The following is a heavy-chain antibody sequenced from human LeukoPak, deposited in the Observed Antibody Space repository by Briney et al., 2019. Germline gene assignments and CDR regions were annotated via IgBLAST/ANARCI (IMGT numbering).Heavy chain of an antibody. V-gene: IGHV1-69*16. J-gene: IGHJ3*02. CDR3: TRGGDDSSGYYAHALDI. D-gene: IGHD3-22*01. CDR1: EGTFGSYT. Sequence: SVKVSCKASEGTFGSYTTSSVPQAPGQRLEWRGGIIPLRGTTNYAQKFQGIVTISADESTNTVYMELSGLRSEDTAVYYCTRGGDDSSGYYAHALDIWGQGTMVTFSS. CDR2: IIPLRGTT.